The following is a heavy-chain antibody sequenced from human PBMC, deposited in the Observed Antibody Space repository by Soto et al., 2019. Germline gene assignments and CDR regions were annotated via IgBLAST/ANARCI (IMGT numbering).Heavy chain of an antibody. J-gene: IGHJ6*02. D-gene: IGHD2-2*01. CDR2: IYSGGST. CDR1: GFTVSSNY. Sequence: PGGSLRLSCAASGFTVSSNYMSWVRQAPGKGLEWVSVIYSGGSTYYADSVKGRFTISRDNSKNTLYLQMNSLRAEDTAVYYCAKYHETLYYYYGMDVWGQGTTVTVSS. V-gene: IGHV3-53*05. CDR3: AKYHETLYYYYGMDV.